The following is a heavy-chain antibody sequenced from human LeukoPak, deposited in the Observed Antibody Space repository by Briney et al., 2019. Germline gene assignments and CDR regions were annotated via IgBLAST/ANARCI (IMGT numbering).Heavy chain of an antibody. CDR1: GFAFSNYG. D-gene: IGHD3-9*01. Sequence: GGSLRLSCAASGFAFSNYGMNWVRQAPGKGLEWVSGITGSGSTTYYADSVKGRFTISRDNSKNTLYLQMNSPRAEDTAVYYCARMLVSVDYWGQGTLVTVSS. CDR3: ARMLVSVDY. V-gene: IGHV3-23*01. J-gene: IGHJ4*02. CDR2: ITGSGSTT.